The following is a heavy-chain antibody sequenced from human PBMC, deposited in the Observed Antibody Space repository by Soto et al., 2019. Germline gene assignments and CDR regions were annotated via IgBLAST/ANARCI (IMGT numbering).Heavy chain of an antibody. D-gene: IGHD2-2*01. J-gene: IGHJ6*02. CDR1: GYTFTSYA. CDR2: INAGNGNT. V-gene: IGHV1-3*01. Sequence: VASVKVSCKASGYTFTSYAMHWVRQAPGQRLEWMGWINAGNGNTKYSQKFQGRVTITRDTSASTAYMELSSLRSEDTAVYYCVRSSTRYYYYGMDVWGQGTTVTVSS. CDR3: VRSSTRYYYYGMDV.